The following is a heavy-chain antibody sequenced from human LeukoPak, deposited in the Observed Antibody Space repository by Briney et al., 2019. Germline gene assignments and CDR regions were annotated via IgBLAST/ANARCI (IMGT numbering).Heavy chain of an antibody. D-gene: IGHD3-9*01. CDR1: GGSISSYY. CDR3: ARYYDILSGEFDY. Sequence: SETLSLTCTVPGGSISSYYWSWIRQPPGKGLEWIGYIYYSGSTNYNPSLKSRDTISVDTSKNQFSLKLSSVTAADTAVYYCARYYDILSGEFDYWGQGTLVTVSS. V-gene: IGHV4-59*01. J-gene: IGHJ4*02. CDR2: IYYSGST.